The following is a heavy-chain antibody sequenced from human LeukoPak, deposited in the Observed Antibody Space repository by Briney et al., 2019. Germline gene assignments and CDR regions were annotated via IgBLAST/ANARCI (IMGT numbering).Heavy chain of an antibody. Sequence: PGGSLRLSCAASGFTFSSYSMNWVRQAPGKGLEWVGRVKSKSDGGTIDYAAPVKGRFTISRDDSRNTLYLQMNSLKTEDTAVYYCTTRRQDGWWGQGTLVTVS. CDR2: VKSKSDGGTI. V-gene: IGHV3-15*01. CDR3: TTRRQDGW. D-gene: IGHD2-15*01. CDR1: GFTFSSYS. J-gene: IGHJ4*02.